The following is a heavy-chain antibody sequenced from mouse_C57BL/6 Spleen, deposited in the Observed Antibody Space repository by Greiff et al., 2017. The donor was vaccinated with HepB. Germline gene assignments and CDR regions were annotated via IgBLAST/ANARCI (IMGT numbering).Heavy chain of an antibody. Sequence: EVQLQQSGPELVKPGASVKISCKASGYSFTDYNMNWVKQSNGKSLEWIGVINPNYGTTSYNQKFTGKATLTVDKSSSTAYMQLNSLTSEDSAVYYCARGIYYGNYVAMDYWGQGTSVTVSS. CDR2: INPNYGTT. CDR3: ARGIYYGNYVAMDY. J-gene: IGHJ4*01. D-gene: IGHD2-1*01. CDR1: GYSFTDYN. V-gene: IGHV1-39*01.